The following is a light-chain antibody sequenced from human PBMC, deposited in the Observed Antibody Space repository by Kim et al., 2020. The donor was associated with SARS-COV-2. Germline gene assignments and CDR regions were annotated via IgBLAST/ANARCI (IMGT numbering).Light chain of an antibody. CDR2: GAS. CDR1: QIVTRNY. CDR3: QQYDDSSSWT. J-gene: IGKJ1*01. V-gene: IGKV3-20*01. Sequence: GERAPLSCRASQIVTRNYLAWYQQNPGQAPRLLIYGASTRATGIPDRFSGSGSGTDFSLTISRLEPGDFAVYFCQQYDDSSSWTFGQGTKVEIK.